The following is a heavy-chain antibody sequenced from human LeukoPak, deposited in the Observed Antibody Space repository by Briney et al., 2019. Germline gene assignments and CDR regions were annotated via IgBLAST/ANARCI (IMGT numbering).Heavy chain of an antibody. D-gene: IGHD5-18*01. CDR3: ARAGYGGSHFDF. V-gene: IGHV3-33*01. Sequence: GGSLRPSRAASGFTFSNYGMHWVRQAPDKGLEWVAAIWYDGSNKYYGDSVKGRFTISGDNTKNTLYLQMSSLRAEDTAAYYCARAGYGGSHFDFWGQGTLVTVSS. CDR2: IWYDGSNK. CDR1: GFTFSNYG. J-gene: IGHJ4*02.